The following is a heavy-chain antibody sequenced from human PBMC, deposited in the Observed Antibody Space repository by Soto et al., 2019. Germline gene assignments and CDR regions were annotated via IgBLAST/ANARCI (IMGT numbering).Heavy chain of an antibody. V-gene: IGHV3-30*03. CDR2: ISNDALNK. Sequence: QVQLVESGGGVVQPGRALRLSCEASGFIFSSYGMHWVRQAPGKGLEWVAVISNDALNKYYADSVRGRFTISRDDSKNTPYLQMNSLRAEDTAVYYCARPRLDFDYYDGMDVWGQGTTVTVTS. J-gene: IGHJ6*02. CDR1: GFIFSSYG. CDR3: ARPRLDFDYYDGMDV. D-gene: IGHD2-2*03.